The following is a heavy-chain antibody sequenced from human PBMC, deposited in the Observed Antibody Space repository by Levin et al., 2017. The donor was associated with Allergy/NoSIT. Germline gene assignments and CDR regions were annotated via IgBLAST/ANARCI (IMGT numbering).Heavy chain of an antibody. V-gene: IGHV3-48*01. CDR3: ARSQYYYDSSGDDY. D-gene: IGHD3-22*01. CDR2: ISSSSSTI. J-gene: IGHJ4*02. Sequence: GGSLRLSCAASGFTFSSYSMNWVRQAPGKGLEWVSYISSSSSTIYYADSVKGRFTISRDNAKNSLYLQMNSLRAEDTAVYYCARSQYYYDSSGDDYWGQGTLVTVSS. CDR1: GFTFSSYS.